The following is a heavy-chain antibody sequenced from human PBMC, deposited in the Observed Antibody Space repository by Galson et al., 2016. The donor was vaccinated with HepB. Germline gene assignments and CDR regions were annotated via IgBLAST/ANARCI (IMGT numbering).Heavy chain of an antibody. CDR3: VRAFHDTSGHYWANLDY. V-gene: IGHV3-21*01. CDR1: GFSFISYS. Sequence: SLRLSCAASGFSFISYSMHWVRQAPGKGLEWVSFISTTSTYIYYADSVTGRFTTSRDNAKSSLYLQMDSLRAEDTAVYYCVRAFHDTSGHYWANLDYWGQGALVTVSS. J-gene: IGHJ4*02. D-gene: IGHD3-22*01. CDR2: ISTTSTYI.